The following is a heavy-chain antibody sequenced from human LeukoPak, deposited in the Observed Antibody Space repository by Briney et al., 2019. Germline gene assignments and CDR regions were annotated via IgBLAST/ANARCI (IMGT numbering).Heavy chain of an antibody. J-gene: IGHJ5*02. V-gene: IGHV1-69*13. CDR1: GGTFSSYA. CDR2: IIPIFGTA. Sequence: GASVKVSCKASGGTFSSYAISWVRQAPGRGLEWMGGIIPIFGTANYAQKFQGRVTITADESTSTAYMELSSLRSEDTAVYYCASDYGDHWFDPWGQGTLVTVSS. D-gene: IGHD4-17*01. CDR3: ASDYGDHWFDP.